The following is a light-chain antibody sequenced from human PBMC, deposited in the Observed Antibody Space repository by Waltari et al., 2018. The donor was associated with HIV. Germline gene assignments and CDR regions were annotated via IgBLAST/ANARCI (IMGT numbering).Light chain of an antibody. V-gene: IGLV3-25*03. CDR1: ALPTTY. CDR2: KDI. J-gene: IGLJ3*02. CDR3: QSTDHDGTWV. Sequence: SYDLTQTPSVSVSPGQTARINCPRGALPTTYSSWYRQKAGQAPILLIYKDIERPAGIPERISGSGSGTGVTLTITDVQAEDEGDYFCQSTDHDGTWVFGGGTKLTVL.